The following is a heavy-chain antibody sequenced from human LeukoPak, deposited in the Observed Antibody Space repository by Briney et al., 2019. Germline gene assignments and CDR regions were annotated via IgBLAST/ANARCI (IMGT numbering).Heavy chain of an antibody. Sequence: SETLSLTCIVSGASITSSNHYWGWIRQPPGKALEWIGNIYYSGHTSYTPSLKSRVFISVDTSKNQFSLRLTSVSAADTAVYYCAAPSGSTYYSPFDFWGQGTTVSVSS. V-gene: IGHV4-39*01. CDR3: AAPSGSTYYSPFDF. CDR2: IYYSGHT. D-gene: IGHD1-26*01. CDR1: GASITSSNHY. J-gene: IGHJ4*02.